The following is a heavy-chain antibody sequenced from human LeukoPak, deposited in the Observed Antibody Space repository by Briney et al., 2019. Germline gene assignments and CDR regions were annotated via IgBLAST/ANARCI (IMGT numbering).Heavy chain of an antibody. CDR1: GFTFSSHA. CDR3: AKDLTPYYYDSSGINAFDI. CDR2: TVGGGSPNT. J-gene: IGHJ3*02. V-gene: IGHV3-23*01. D-gene: IGHD3-22*01. Sequence: GGSLRLSCAASGFTFSSHAMVWVRQAPGKGLEWVSATVGGGSPNTYHADSVKGRFTISRDNSKNTLYLQMNSLRAEDTAVYYCAKDLTPYYYDSSGINAFDIWGQGTMVTVSS.